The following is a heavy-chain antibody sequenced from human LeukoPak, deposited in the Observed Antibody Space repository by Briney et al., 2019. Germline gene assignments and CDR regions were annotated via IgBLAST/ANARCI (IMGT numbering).Heavy chain of an antibody. J-gene: IGHJ6*02. CDR2: IYYSGYT. CDR1: GGSISNSTYY. V-gene: IGHV4-39*01. CDR3: ARHSPGYYYYDMDV. Sequence: SETLSLTCIVSGGSISNSTYYWGWIRQPPGKGLEWIGSIYYSGYTYYNPSLKSRVTISVDTSKNQFSLKLSPVTAADTAVYYCARHSPGYYYYDMDVWGQGTTVTVSS.